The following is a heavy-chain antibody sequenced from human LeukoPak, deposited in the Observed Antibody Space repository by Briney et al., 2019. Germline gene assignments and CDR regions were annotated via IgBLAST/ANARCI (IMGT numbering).Heavy chain of an antibody. CDR1: GNTLTELS. J-gene: IGHJ4*02. CDR3: ATKIAARPYYFEC. V-gene: IGHV1-24*01. CDR2: FDPEDGET. Sequence: PRASVKVSCKVSGNTLTELSMHWVRQAPGKGLEWMGGFDPEDGETIYAQKFQGRVTMTEDTSTDTAYMELSSLRSEDTAVYYCATKIAARPYYFECWGQGTLVTVYS. D-gene: IGHD6-6*01.